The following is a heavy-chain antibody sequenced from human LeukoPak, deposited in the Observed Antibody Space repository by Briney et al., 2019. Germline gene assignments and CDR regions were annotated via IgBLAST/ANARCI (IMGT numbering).Heavy chain of an antibody. D-gene: IGHD5-12*01. J-gene: IGHJ3*02. CDR1: GGTFSSYA. V-gene: IGHV1-69*04. Sequence: GASVKVSCKASGGTFSSYAISWVRQAPGQGLEWMGRIIPILGIANYAQKFQGRVTITADKSTSTAYMELSSLRSEDTAVYYCARDRGGYNWAAFDIWGQGTMVTVSS. CDR2: IIPILGIA. CDR3: ARDRGGYNWAAFDI.